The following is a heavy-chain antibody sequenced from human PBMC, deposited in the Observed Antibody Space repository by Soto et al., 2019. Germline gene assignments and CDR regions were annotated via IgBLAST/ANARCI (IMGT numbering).Heavy chain of an antibody. J-gene: IGHJ4*02. CDR2: MSGSRGST. Sequence: EVQLLESGGGLVQPGGSLRLSCAASGFTFSSYVMSWVRQAPGKGLEWVSAMSGSRGSTYYADSVKGRFTISRANSKNPLFRQMHSLRAEDTAVYYCAKDLALPTSGWYGFDYWGQGTLVTVSS. V-gene: IGHV3-23*01. CDR3: AKDLALPTSGWYGFDY. D-gene: IGHD6-19*01. CDR1: GFTFSSYV.